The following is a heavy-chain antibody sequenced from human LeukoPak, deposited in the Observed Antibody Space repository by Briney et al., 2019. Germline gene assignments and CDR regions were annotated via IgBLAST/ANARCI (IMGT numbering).Heavy chain of an antibody. CDR3: AIPFEDFYFDY. J-gene: IGHJ4*02. V-gene: IGHV1-18*01. Sequence: ASVKVSCKASGYTFTSCGISWVRQAPGQGLEWMGWISAYNGNTNYAQKLQGRVTMTTDTSTSTAYMELRSLRSDDTAVYYCAIPFEDFYFDYWGQGTLVTVSS. CDR2: ISAYNGNT. CDR1: GYTFTSCG. D-gene: IGHD3-10*01.